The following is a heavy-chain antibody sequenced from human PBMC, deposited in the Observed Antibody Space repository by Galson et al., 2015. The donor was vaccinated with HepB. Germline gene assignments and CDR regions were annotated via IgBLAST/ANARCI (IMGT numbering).Heavy chain of an antibody. CDR1: GFTFTRHW. CDR3: AREPSAGAT. CDR2: INEGGSEE. V-gene: IGHV3-7*03. Sequence: SLRLSCAASGFTFTRHWMSWVRQAPGKGLEWVANINEGGSEENYVDSVKGRFTISRDNAKNSLYLQMNNLRAEDTALYYCAREPSAGATWGQGTLVTVSS. J-gene: IGHJ4*02. D-gene: IGHD4/OR15-4a*01.